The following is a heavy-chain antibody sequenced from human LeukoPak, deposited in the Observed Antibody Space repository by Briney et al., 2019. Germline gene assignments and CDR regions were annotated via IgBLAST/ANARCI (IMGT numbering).Heavy chain of an antibody. V-gene: IGHV4-39*01. CDR1: GGSISSSSFH. CDR3: ARLVTMVRGVIIINILFDY. CDR2: IFYGGTI. D-gene: IGHD3-10*01. Sequence: PPETLSLTCTVSGGSISSSSFHWGCIRQPPGKGLEWITRIFYGGTIYYNPSLKSRLTISVDTSKTQFSLKLSSVTAADTAVYYCARLVTMVRGVIIINILFDYWGQGTLVTVSS. J-gene: IGHJ4*02.